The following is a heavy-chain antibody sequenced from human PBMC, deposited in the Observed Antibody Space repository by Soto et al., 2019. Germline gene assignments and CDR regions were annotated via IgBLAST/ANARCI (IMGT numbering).Heavy chain of an antibody. D-gene: IGHD1-26*01. V-gene: IGHV4-28*01. J-gene: IGHJ4*02. CDR2: IYYSGTT. Sequence: QVQLQESGPGLVKPSDTLSLTCAVSGYSISSSNWWGWIRQPPGKGLEWIGYIYYSGTTYYNPSLKSRVTMSVDTSKNKLSLKLTSVTAVDTAVYYCARREIQGPIDYWGQGTLVNFSS. CDR3: ARREIQGPIDY. CDR1: GYSISSSNW.